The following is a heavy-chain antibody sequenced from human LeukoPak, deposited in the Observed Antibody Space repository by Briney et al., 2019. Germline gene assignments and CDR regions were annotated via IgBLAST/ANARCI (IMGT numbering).Heavy chain of an antibody. CDR1: GFTFSDYY. J-gene: IGHJ4*02. CDR2: ISSSGSTV. V-gene: IGHV3-11*04. CDR3: ARGHDSGGYPPFAY. D-gene: IGHD3-22*01. Sequence: PGGSLRLSCAASGFTFSDYYMSWIRQAPGKGLEWVSYISSSGSTVYYPDSVKGRFTISRDNAKNSLYLQMNSLRAEDTAVYYCARGHDSGGYPPFAYWGQGTLVTVSS.